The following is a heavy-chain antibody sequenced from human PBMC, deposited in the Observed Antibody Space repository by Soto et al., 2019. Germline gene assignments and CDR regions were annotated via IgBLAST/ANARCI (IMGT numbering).Heavy chain of an antibody. V-gene: IGHV3-33*01. CDR2: IWYEGSTK. J-gene: IGHJ6*02. CDR1: GFTFSTYG. Sequence: QVQLVESGGGVVQPGRSLRLSCAASGFTFSTYGIHWVRQAPGKGLEWVAVIWYEGSTKYYADSVKGRFTISRDNSKNTLYLQMNSVRADDTAVYYCARMINSVWGSQRNYYYYAMDVWGQGTTVTVSS. D-gene: IGHD3-16*01. CDR3: ARMINSVWGSQRNYYYYAMDV.